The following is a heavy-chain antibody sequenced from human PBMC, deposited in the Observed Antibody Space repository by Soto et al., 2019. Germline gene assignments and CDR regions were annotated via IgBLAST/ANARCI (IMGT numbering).Heavy chain of an antibody. D-gene: IGHD6-6*01. J-gene: IGHJ4*01. CDR1: GFTFSSYS. CDR2: ISSSSSTI. Sequence: GGSLRLSCAASGFTFSSYSMNWVRQAPGKGLEWVSYISSSSSTIYYADSVKGRFTISRDNAKNSLYLQMNSLRAEDTAVYYCARENQDSQYSPYDYRSRRTLVTV. V-gene: IGHV3-48*01. CDR3: ARENQDSQYSPYDY.